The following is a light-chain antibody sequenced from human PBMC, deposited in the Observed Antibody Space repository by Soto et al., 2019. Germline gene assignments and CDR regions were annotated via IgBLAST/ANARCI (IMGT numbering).Light chain of an antibody. CDR2: DTS. CDR1: QIVSSR. J-gene: IGKJ1*01. CDR3: QDYLQWPPGM. V-gene: IGKV3-15*01. Sequence: EIVVTQSPATLSVSPGERATLSCRASQIVSSRLAWYQQRPGQVPRLLIYDTSTRAPGISARFSGSGSGTELTLTISILESEYFAVDVCQDYLQWPPGMFGQGTTVDMK.